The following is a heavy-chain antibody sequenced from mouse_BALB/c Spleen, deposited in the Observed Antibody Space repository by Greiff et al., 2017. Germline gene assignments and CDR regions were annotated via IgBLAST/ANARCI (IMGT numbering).Heavy chain of an antibody. J-gene: IGHJ4*01. Sequence: VQLQQSGAELMKPGASVKISCKATGYTFSSYWIEWVKQRPGHGLEWIGEILPGSGSTNYNEKFKGKATFTADTSSNTAYMQLSSLTSEDSAVYYCARGYGSSDYYAMDYWGQGTSVTVSS. D-gene: IGHD1-1*01. CDR3: ARGYGSSDYYAMDY. CDR2: ILPGSGST. CDR1: GYTFSSYW. V-gene: IGHV1-9*01.